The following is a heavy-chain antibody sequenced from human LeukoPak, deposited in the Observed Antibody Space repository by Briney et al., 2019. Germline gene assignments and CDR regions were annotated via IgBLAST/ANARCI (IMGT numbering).Heavy chain of an antibody. V-gene: IGHV3-11*06. CDR3: ASQDSSGYYHY. D-gene: IGHD3-22*01. Sequence: NPGGSLRLSCAASGFTFSDYYMSWIRQAPGKGLEWVSSISSSSSYIYYADSVKGRITISRDNARNSLYLQVNSLRAEDTAVYYCASQDSSGYYHYWGQGTLVTVSS. CDR2: ISSSSSYI. CDR1: GFTFSDYY. J-gene: IGHJ4*02.